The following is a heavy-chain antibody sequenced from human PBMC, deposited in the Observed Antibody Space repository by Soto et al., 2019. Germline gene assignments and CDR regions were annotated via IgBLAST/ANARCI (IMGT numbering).Heavy chain of an antibody. CDR2: IRCSGDSA. CDR1: GFTFSSYA. V-gene: IGHV3-23*01. J-gene: IGHJ4*02. CDR3: TKDYGAVADF. Sequence: EVQLLESGGGLVQPGESLRLSCAASGFTFSSYAMSWVRQAPGKGLEWVAAIRCSGDSAYYADSVKGRFTISRDNSKNTLFVEMHCMRADDTAVYYCTKDYGAVADFWGQGTLIIVSS. D-gene: IGHD6-19*01.